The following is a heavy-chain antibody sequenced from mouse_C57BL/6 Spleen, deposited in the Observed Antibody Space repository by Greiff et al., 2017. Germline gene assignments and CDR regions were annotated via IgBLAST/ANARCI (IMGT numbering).Heavy chain of an antibody. V-gene: IGHV1-72*01. CDR3: ALYDYGYWYFDV. CDR2: IDPNSGGT. Sequence: VQLQQSGAELVKPGASVKLSCKASGYTFTSYWMHWVKQRPGRGLEWIGRIDPNSGGTKYNEKFKSKATLTVDKPSSTAYMQLSILTSEDSAVYYCALYDYGYWYFDVWGTGTTVTVSS. D-gene: IGHD2-4*01. CDR1: GYTFTSYW. J-gene: IGHJ1*03.